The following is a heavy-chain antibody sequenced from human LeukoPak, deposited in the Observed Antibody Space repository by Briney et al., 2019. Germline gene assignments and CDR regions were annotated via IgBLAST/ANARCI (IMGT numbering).Heavy chain of an antibody. V-gene: IGHV3-48*01. D-gene: IGHD3-10*01. Sequence: AESLTLSCAASGFTFSSYSMNWVRQAPGKGLEWVSYISSSSSTIYYADSVKGRFTISRNNAKDSLYLQMNSLRAEATAVYYCARDPGRYPYPNDYAFVGEAFDIRGQGTMVTVSS. CDR1: GFTFSSYS. CDR2: ISSSSSTI. CDR3: ARDPGRYPYPNDYAFVGEAFDI. J-gene: IGHJ3*02.